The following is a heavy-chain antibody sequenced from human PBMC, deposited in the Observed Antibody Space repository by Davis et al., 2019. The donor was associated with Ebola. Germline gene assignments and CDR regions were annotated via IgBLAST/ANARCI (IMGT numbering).Heavy chain of an antibody. CDR2: INPSGGST. V-gene: IGHV1-46*01. CDR1: GYTFTSYY. CDR3: ARAWELPRAIDY. J-gene: IGHJ4*02. D-gene: IGHD1-26*01. Sequence: ASVKVSCQASGYTFTSYYMHWVRQAPGQGLEWMGIINPSGGSTSYAQKFQGRVTMTRDTSTSTVYMELSSLRSEDTAVYYCARAWELPRAIDYWGQGTLVTVSS.